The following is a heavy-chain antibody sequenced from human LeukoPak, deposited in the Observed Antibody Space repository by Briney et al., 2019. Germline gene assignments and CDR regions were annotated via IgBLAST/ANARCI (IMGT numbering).Heavy chain of an antibody. CDR1: GFTVSSNY. V-gene: IGHV3-53*01. CDR2: IYSGGST. CDR3: ARDVPAVAGAPFFEY. J-gene: IGHJ4*02. Sequence: PGGSLRLSCAASGFTVSSNYMSWVRQAPGKGLEWVSVIYSGGSTYYADSVKGRFTISRDNSKNTLYPQMNSLRAEDTAVYYCARDVPAVAGAPFFEYWGQGTLVTVSS. D-gene: IGHD6-19*01.